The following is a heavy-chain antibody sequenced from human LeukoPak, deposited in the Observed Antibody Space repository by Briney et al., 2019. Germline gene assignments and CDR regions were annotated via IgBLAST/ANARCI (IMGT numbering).Heavy chain of an antibody. Sequence: SVKVSCKASGGTFSSYAISWVRQAPGQGIEWMGRIIPILGIANYAQKFQGRVTITADKSTSTAYMELSSLRSEDTAVYYCARGQQKSSSIWPLYYYYGMDVRGQGTTVTVSS. J-gene: IGHJ6*02. CDR3: ARGQQKSSSIWPLYYYYGMDV. V-gene: IGHV1-69*04. D-gene: IGHD6-13*01. CDR2: IIPILGIA. CDR1: GGTFSSYA.